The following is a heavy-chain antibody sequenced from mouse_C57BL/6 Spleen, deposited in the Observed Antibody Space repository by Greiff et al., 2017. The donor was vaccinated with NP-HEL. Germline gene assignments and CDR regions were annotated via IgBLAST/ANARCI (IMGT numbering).Heavy chain of an antibody. V-gene: IGHV6-3*01. CDR2: IRLKSDNYAT. J-gene: IGHJ3*01. CDR3: TARCNSFAY. CDR1: GFTFSNYW. Sequence: EVKVEESGGGLVQPGGSMKLSCVASGFTFSNYWMNWVRQSPAKGLEWVAQIRLKSDNYATHYAESVKGRFTISRDDSKSSVYLQMNNLRDEDTEIYYCTARCNSFAYWGQGTLVTVSA. D-gene: IGHD2-1*01.